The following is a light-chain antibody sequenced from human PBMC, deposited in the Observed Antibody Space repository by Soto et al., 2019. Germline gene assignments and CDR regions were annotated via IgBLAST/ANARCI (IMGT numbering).Light chain of an antibody. CDR1: GSSIGTNT. V-gene: IGLV1-44*01. J-gene: IGLJ2*01. CDR2: GNN. CDR3: AAWDGSLNNVL. Sequence: QSVLTQPPSASGTPGPRVTISFSGNGSSIGTNTVNWYRQLPGTAPKLLIYGNNQRPSGVPDRFSGSKSGTSASLAISGLQSEDEADYYCAAWDGSLNNVLFGGGTKLTVL.